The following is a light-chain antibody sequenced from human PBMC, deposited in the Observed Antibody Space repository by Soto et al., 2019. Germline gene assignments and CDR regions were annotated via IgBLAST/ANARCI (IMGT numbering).Light chain of an antibody. CDR2: DAS. V-gene: IGKV3-15*01. CDR3: QQYIRRPLS. J-gene: IGKJ5*01. CDR1: QDVTTS. Sequence: EILMTQSPATLSLSPGEGVTLSCRAAQDVTTSVAWYQQKSGQAPRLLIYDASARASGVSARFSGYVSGTDFTLTISGLQSDDFVVYFCQQYIRRPLSFGQGPRLEIK.